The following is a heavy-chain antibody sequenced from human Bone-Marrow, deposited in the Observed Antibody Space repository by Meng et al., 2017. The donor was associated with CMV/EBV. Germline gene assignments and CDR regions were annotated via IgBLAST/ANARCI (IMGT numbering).Heavy chain of an antibody. Sequence: SETLSLTCTVSGGSISSYYWSWIRQPPGKGLEWIGYIYYSGSTNYNPSLKSRVTISVDTSKNQFSLKLSYVTAADTAVYYCARDVGTKYGMDVWGQGTTVTGSS. CDR3: ARDVGTKYGMDV. D-gene: IGHD1-7*01. CDR2: IYYSGST. CDR1: GGSISSYY. J-gene: IGHJ6*01. V-gene: IGHV4-59*01.